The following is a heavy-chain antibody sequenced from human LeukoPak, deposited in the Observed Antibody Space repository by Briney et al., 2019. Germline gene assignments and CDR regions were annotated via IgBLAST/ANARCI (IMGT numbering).Heavy chain of an antibody. CDR2: IYTSGST. CDR1: GGSISSYY. D-gene: IGHD6-13*01. V-gene: IGHV4-4*07. Sequence: SETLSPTCTVSGGSISSYYWSWIRQPAGRGLEWIGRIYTSGSTNYNPSLKSRVTMSVDTSKNQFSLKLSSVTAADTAVYYCARVTVGQQLAYYYYYMDVWGKGTTVTISS. J-gene: IGHJ6*03. CDR3: ARVTVGQQLAYYYYYMDV.